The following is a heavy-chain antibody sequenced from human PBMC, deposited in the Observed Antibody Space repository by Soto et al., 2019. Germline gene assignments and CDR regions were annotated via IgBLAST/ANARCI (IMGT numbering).Heavy chain of an antibody. D-gene: IGHD4-4*01. V-gene: IGHV3-48*01. CDR3: ARDGIYSNYASHFFYMDV. J-gene: IGHJ6*03. Sequence: EVQLVESGGGLVQPGGSLRLSCAASGFDFSTYSINWVRQAPGKGLEWVSYISRSSTTMYFADSLKGRFTISRDNAKNSVFLQMSSPRAEDTGVYYCARDGIYSNYASHFFYMDVWGKGTTVTVSS. CDR1: GFDFSTYS. CDR2: ISRSSTTM.